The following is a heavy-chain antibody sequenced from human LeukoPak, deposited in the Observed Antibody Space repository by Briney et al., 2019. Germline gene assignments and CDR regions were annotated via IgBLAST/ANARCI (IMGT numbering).Heavy chain of an antibody. CDR2: ISGSGGST. J-gene: IGHJ5*02. CDR3: AKDRRNAAANNWFDP. Sequence: GGSLRLSCAASGFTFSSYVMSWVRQAPGKGLEWVSAISGSGGSTYYADSVKGRFTISRDNSKNTLYLQMNSLRAEDTAVYYCAKDRRNAAANNWFDPWGQGTLVTVSS. V-gene: IGHV3-23*01. CDR1: GFTFSSYV. D-gene: IGHD4-11*01.